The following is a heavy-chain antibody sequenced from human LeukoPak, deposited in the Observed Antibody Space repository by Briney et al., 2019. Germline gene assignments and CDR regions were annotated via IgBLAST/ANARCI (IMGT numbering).Heavy chain of an antibody. CDR2: ISGGGGST. Sequence: GGSLRLSCAASGFTFTIYAMSWVRQAPGRALEWVSVISGGGGSTYYANSVKGRFTVSRDNSKNTLSLQMNSLRVEDTAIYYSTKDLFYDGSGRYYSQFGNWGQGTLVTVSS. V-gene: IGHV3-23*01. CDR1: GFTFTIYA. D-gene: IGHD3-10*01. J-gene: IGHJ4*02. CDR3: TKDLFYDGSGRYYSQFGN.